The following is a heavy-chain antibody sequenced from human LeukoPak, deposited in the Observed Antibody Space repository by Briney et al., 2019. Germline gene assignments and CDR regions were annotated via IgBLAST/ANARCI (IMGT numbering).Heavy chain of an antibody. CDR3: AKAGIVVVPSAKLKSYYLDY. CDR1: GFTFSSYA. V-gene: IGHV3-23*01. J-gene: IGHJ4*02. CDR2: ISGSGGST. Sequence: PGGSLRLSCAASGFTFSSYAMSWVRQAPGKGLEWVSAISGSGGSTYYADSVKGRFTISRDNSKNTLYLQMNSLRAEDTAVYYCAKAGIVVVPSAKLKSYYLDYWGQGTLVTVSS. D-gene: IGHD2-2*01.